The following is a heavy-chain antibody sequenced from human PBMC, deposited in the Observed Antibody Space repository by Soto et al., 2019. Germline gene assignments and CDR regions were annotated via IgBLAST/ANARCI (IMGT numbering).Heavy chain of an antibody. J-gene: IGHJ6*02. CDR3: ARDFYISTSCMRPVCYYYYGMDV. D-gene: IGHD2-2*01. CDR2: IWYDGSYK. V-gene: IGHV3-33*01. CDR1: GFTFSSYG. Sequence: QVQLVESGGGVVQPGRSLRLSCAASGFTFSSYGMHWVRQAPGKGLEWVAVIWYDGSYKYYADSVKGRFTISRDNSKNRLYLQMNSLRAEDTDMYYCARDFYISTSCMRPVCYYYYGMDVWGQGTTVTVSS.